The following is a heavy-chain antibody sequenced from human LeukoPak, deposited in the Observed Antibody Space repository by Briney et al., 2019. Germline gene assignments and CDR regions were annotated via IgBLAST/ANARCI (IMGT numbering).Heavy chain of an antibody. Sequence: SETLSLTCSVSGYSISSGYYWGWVRQPPGKGLEWIGNIFYSGSTYYSPSLKSRVTISLDTSRNQFSLKLNSVTAADTAVYYCARDRTGWASDYWGQGTLVTVSS. CDR1: GYSISSGYY. CDR3: ARDRTGWASDY. J-gene: IGHJ4*02. V-gene: IGHV4-38-2*02. CDR2: IFYSGST. D-gene: IGHD1-14*01.